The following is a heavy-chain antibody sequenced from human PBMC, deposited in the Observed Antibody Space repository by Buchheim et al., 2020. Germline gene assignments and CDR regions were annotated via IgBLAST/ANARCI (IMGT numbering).Heavy chain of an antibody. J-gene: IGHJ4*02. CDR2: ISSNSSYI. Sequence: EVQLVESGGGLVKPGGSLRLSCAASGFTFSSYSMNWVRQAPGKGLEWVSSISSNSSYIYYADSVKGRFTISRDNAKNSLYLQMNSLRAEDTAVYYCARDEYDSSGYYLRPIVYFDYWGQGTL. V-gene: IGHV3-21*01. CDR1: GFTFSSYS. CDR3: ARDEYDSSGYYLRPIVYFDY. D-gene: IGHD3-22*01.